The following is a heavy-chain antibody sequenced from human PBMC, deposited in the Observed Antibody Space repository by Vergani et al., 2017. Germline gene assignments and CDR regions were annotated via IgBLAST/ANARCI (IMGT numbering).Heavy chain of an antibody. CDR2: IDPSDSYP. J-gene: IGHJ6*02. V-gene: IGHV5-10-1*01. CDR1: GYSFTSYW. D-gene: IGHD6-13*01. Sequence: EVQLVQSGAEVKKPGESLRISCKGSGYSFTSYWISWVRQMPGKGLEWMGRIDPSDSYPNYRPSVQGHVTIAADKTISTAYLQWSCLKASDTAMYYWAGQRLNEQLRPRRYYYCGMDVWGQGTTVTVSS. CDR3: AGQRLNEQLRPRRYYYCGMDV.